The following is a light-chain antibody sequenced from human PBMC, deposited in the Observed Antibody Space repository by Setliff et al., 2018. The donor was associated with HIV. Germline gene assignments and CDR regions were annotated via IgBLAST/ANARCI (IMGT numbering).Light chain of an antibody. Sequence: ALPQPASVSGSPGQSITISCTGTSSDVGNYNLVSWYQQHPGKAPKLMIYEVSKRPSGVSNRFSGSKSVNTASLTISGLQAEDEADYYCCSYAGSSTLFGGGTK. J-gene: IGLJ2*01. CDR2: EVS. CDR1: SSDVGNYNL. CDR3: CSYAGSSTL. V-gene: IGLV2-23*02.